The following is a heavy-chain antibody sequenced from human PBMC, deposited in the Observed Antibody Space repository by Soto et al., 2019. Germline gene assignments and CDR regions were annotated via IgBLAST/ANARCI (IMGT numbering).Heavy chain of an antibody. J-gene: IGHJ4*02. CDR2: IYSGGST. Sequence: EVQLVESGGGLIQPGGSLRLSCAASGFTVSSNYMSWVRQAPGKGLGWVSVIYSGGSTYYADSVKGRFTISRDNSKNTLYLQMNSLRAEDTAVYYCARYSSSGSSFYYFDYWGQGTLVTVSS. CDR1: GFTVSSNY. CDR3: ARYSSSGSSFYYFDY. V-gene: IGHV3-53*01. D-gene: IGHD1-26*01.